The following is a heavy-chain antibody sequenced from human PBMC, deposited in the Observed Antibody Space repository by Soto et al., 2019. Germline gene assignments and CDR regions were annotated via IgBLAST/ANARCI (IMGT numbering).Heavy chain of an antibody. CDR1: GGSFSGYY. CDR3: ARDSPMVRSRGMDV. J-gene: IGHJ6*02. D-gene: IGHD3-10*01. V-gene: IGHV4-34*01. Sequence: PSETLSLTCAVYGGSFSGYYWSWIRQPPGKGLEWIGEINHSGSTNYNPSLKSRVTISVDTSKNQFSLKLSSVTAADTAVYYCARDSPMVRSRGMDVWGQGTTVPVSS. CDR2: INHSGST.